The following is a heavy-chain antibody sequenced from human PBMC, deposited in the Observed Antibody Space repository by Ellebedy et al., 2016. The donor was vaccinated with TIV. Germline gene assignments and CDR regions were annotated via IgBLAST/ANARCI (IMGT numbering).Heavy chain of an antibody. D-gene: IGHD5-12*01. J-gene: IGHJ4*02. CDR3: ARDRRMSGYDLDY. Sequence: GGSLRLSXAASGFTFSSYGMHWVRQAPGKGLEWVALIWFDGTNEYYADSVKGRFTISRDNSKNTLYLQMNRLRADDTAVYYCARDRRMSGYDLDYWGQGTLVTVSS. CDR2: IWFDGTNE. CDR1: GFTFSSYG. V-gene: IGHV3-33*01.